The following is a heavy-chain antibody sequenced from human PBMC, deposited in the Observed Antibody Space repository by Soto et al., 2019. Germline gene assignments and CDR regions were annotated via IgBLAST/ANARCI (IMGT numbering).Heavy chain of an antibody. V-gene: IGHV3-21*01. CDR1: GFTFSRYS. Sequence: RGSLRLSCAASGFTFSRYSMNWFRQAPGRGPEWVSSIGSGGSFIYYADSLKGRFTISRDNAKSSLYLQMTSLRAEDTAVYYCVRLYDSSGYYYFDYWGQGTPVTVSS. J-gene: IGHJ4*01. D-gene: IGHD3-22*01. CDR3: VRLYDSSGYYYFDY. CDR2: IGSGGSFI.